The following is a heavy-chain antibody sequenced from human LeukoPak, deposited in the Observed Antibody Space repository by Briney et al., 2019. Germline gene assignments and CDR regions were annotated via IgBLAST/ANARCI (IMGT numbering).Heavy chain of an antibody. CDR3: AKLTTS. Sequence: GGSLRLSCAASGFTFSNSAMTWVRQAQGKGLEWVAVTVGGGDGTYYADSVKGRFTISRDNSNNTLYLQMNSLRAEDTAVYYCAKLTTSWGQGTLVTVSS. V-gene: IGHV3-23*01. J-gene: IGHJ4*02. CDR2: TVGGGDGT. CDR1: GFTFSNSA. D-gene: IGHD4-11*01.